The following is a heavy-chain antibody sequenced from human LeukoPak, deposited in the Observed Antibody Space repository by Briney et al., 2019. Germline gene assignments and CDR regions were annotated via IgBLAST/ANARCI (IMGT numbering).Heavy chain of an antibody. Sequence: PSETLSLTCAVSGYSISSGYYWCWIRQPPGKGLEWIGSIYHSGSTYYNPSLKSRVTISVDTSKNQFSLKLSSVTAADAAVYYCARDGEQSPGLGDYFDYWGQGTLVTVSS. D-gene: IGHD1-26*01. V-gene: IGHV4-38-2*02. CDR3: ARDGEQSPGLGDYFDY. CDR2: IYHSGST. J-gene: IGHJ4*02. CDR1: GYSISSGYY.